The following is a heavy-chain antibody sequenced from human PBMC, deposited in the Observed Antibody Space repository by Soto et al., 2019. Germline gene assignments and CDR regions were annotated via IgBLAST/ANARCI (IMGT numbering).Heavy chain of an antibody. V-gene: IGHV4-59*01. CDR2: IYYTGST. J-gene: IGHJ6*02. CDR3: ARGLSNGVIDV. CDR1: GVSISTFY. D-gene: IGHD2-8*01. Sequence: PSETLSLTCTVSGVSISTFYWNWIRQPPGKGLEWIGYIYYTGSTYYNPSLKSRVSISVDTSKNHFSLNLNSMTTADTALYYCARGLSNGVIDVWGQGTTVTVSS.